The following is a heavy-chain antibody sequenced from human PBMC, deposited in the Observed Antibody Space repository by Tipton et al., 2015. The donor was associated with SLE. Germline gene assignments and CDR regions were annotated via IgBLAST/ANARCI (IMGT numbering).Heavy chain of an antibody. CDR1: GDSIRSTSYN. CDR3: ARHREVRSGVVISPAKVYYFDS. D-gene: IGHD3-22*01. V-gene: IGHV4-39*01. Sequence: TLSLTCTVSGDSIRSTSYNWGWIRQPPGKGLEWIGAVYYSGTGSYNPSLKSRVTISVDTSKNQFSLKLDSVTAADTAVYYCARHREVRSGVVISPAKVYYFDSWGLGALGTISS. J-gene: IGHJ4*02. CDR2: VYYSGTG.